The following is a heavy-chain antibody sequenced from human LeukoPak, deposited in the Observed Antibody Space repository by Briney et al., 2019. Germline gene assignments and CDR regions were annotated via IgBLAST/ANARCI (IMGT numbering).Heavy chain of an antibody. V-gene: IGHV4-61*05. D-gene: IGHD2-8*01. CDR2: IYFTGST. Sequence: ASETLSLTCTVSGGSISSSSYYWGWIRQPPGKGLEWIGYIYFTGSTNYNPSLKSRVTISVDTSNNQFSPKLSSVTAADTAVYYCARRYCTNGVCYLVYWGQGTLVTVSS. CDR3: ARRYCTNGVCYLVY. CDR1: GGSISSSSYY. J-gene: IGHJ4*02.